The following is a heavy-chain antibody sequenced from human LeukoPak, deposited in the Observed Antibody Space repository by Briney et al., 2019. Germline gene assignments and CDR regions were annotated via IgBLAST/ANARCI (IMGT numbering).Heavy chain of an antibody. CDR1: GYTFTSYY. CDR3: ARDFFPLQWELRETGAFDI. Sequence: ASVKVSCKASGYTFTSYYMHWVRQAPGQGLEWMGIINPSGGSTSYAQKFQGRVTMTRDTSTSTVYMELSSLRSEDTAVYYCARDFFPLQWELRETGAFDIWGQGTMVTVSS. CDR2: INPSGGST. J-gene: IGHJ3*02. D-gene: IGHD1-26*01. V-gene: IGHV1-46*01.